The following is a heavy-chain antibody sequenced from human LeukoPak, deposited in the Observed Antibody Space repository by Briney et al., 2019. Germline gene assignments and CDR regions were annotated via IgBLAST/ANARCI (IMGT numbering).Heavy chain of an antibody. CDR3: VKDGDWSFDY. V-gene: IGHV3-30*02. J-gene: IGHJ4*02. CDR1: GFTFSRFG. Sequence: GGSLRLSCTASGFTFSRFGMHWVRQAPGKGLEWVAFIRYDGSNKYYPDSVKGRFTISRDNSKNTLYLQMNSLRAEDTAVYYCVKDGDWSFDYWGQGTLVTVSS. D-gene: IGHD3-9*01. CDR2: IRYDGSNK.